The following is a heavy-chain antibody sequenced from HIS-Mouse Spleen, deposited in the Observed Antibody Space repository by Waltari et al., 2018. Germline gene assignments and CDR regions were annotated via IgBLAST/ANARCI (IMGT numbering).Heavy chain of an antibody. Sequence: QLQLQESGPGLVKPSETLSLTCTVSGGSISSSSYDWGWIRQPLGKGVDWIGSSYYSGSNYSSPSLKSRVTISVDTSKNQFSLKLSSVTAADTAVYYCAREIPYSSSWYDWYFDLWGRGTLVTVSS. J-gene: IGHJ2*01. D-gene: IGHD6-13*01. V-gene: IGHV4-39*07. CDR1: GGSISSSSYD. CDR2: SYYSGSN. CDR3: AREIPYSSSWYDWYFDL.